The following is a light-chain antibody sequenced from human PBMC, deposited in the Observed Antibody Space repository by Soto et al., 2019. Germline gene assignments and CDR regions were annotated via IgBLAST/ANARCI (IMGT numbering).Light chain of an antibody. CDR1: SSDIGSNP. J-gene: IGLJ2*01. CDR3: SARDDKLYGPV. Sequence: QSVLTQPPSASGTPGQRVAISSAGGSSDIGSNPVNCYLHLPGAAPKLLIYRDNQRPSGVPDRFSGSKSGTSASLTISGLKSEDGAGYFCSARDDKLYGPVFGGGTKVTVL. V-gene: IGLV1-44*01. CDR2: RDN.